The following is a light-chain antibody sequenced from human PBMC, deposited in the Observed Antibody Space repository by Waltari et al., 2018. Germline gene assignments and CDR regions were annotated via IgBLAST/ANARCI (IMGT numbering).Light chain of an antibody. J-gene: IGLJ3*02. V-gene: IGLV1-44*01. CDR1: SSNIGDNV. CDR2: RND. CDR3: AAWDDRMNGHWV. Sequence: QSVLTQPPSASGTPGQRVTISCSGSSSNIGDNVVNWYQQLPGKAPKLRSYRNDQRPSGVPERFSASKSGTSASLAISGLQSEDEADYYCAAWDDRMNGHWVFGGGTKVTVL.